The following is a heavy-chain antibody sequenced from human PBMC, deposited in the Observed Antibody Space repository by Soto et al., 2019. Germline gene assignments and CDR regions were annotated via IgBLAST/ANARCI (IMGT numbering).Heavy chain of an antibody. D-gene: IGHD1-1*01. CDR3: VKSTGTTFPWFDP. Sequence: GGSLRLSCAASGFTFSSFHMNWVRQAPGRGLEWVAYITSSSDTIYYSDSVKGRFTISRDNSKNTLYLQMNSLRAEDTAVYYCVKSTGTTFPWFDPWGQGTLVTVSS. J-gene: IGHJ5*02. V-gene: IGHV3-48*01. CDR1: GFTFSSFH. CDR2: ITSSSDTI.